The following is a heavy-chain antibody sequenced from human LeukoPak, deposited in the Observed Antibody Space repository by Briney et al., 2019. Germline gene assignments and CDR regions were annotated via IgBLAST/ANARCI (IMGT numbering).Heavy chain of an antibody. CDR3: ARVQGGGYRTADY. J-gene: IGHJ4*02. D-gene: IGHD6-19*01. CDR2: ISSSGSTI. CDR1: GFTFSAYE. Sequence: GGSLRLSCAAAGFTFSAYEMNWVRQAPGKGLEWVSYISSSGSTIVYADSVKGRFTISRDNAKNSLYLQMNRLRSEDTAMYYCARVQGGGYRTADYWGQGTLVTVSS. V-gene: IGHV3-48*03.